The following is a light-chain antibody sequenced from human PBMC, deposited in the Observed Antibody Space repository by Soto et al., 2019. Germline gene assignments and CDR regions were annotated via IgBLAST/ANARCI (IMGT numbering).Light chain of an antibody. Sequence: QSALTQPASVSGSLGQSITISCTGTSSDVGAYNYVSWYQQHPGKAPKLMIFEVSDRPSGVSNRFSGSKSGNTASLTISGLQAEDEADYYCSSYTSSNTLVFGGGTKVTVL. CDR3: SSYTSSNTLV. J-gene: IGLJ2*01. CDR2: EVS. V-gene: IGLV2-14*01. CDR1: SSDVGAYNY.